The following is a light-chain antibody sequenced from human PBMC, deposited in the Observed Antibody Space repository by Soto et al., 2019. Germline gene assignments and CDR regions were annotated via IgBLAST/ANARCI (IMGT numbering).Light chain of an antibody. CDR1: QSVKSSY. Sequence: EIVLTQSPGTLSLSPGERATLPCRASQSVKSSYLAWYQHKPGQAPRLLIYGTSSRATGIPDRFSGSGSGTDFTLTISRLEPEDFATYYCQQSYSMPITFGQGTRLEIK. V-gene: IGKV3-20*01. J-gene: IGKJ5*01. CDR2: GTS. CDR3: QQSYSMPIT.